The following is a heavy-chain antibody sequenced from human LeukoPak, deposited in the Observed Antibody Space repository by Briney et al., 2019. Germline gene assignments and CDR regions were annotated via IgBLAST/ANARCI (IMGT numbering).Heavy chain of an antibody. V-gene: IGHV4-59*01. CDR2: IYYSGST. J-gene: IGHJ5*02. CDR1: GGSISSYY. CDR3: ARVKVVKGVSWFDP. D-gene: IGHD3-22*01. Sequence: SETLSLTCTVSGGSISSYYWSWIRQPPGKGLEWIGYIYYSGSTNYNPSLKSRVTISVDTSKNQFSLKLSSVTAADTAVYYCARVKVVKGVSWFDPWGQGTLVTVSS.